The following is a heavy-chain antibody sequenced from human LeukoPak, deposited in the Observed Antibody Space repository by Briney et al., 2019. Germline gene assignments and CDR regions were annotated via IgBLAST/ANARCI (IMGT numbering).Heavy chain of an antibody. CDR1: GFTFSSYS. CDR3: AREGWANYGSGKSYYYGMDV. D-gene: IGHD3-10*01. J-gene: IGHJ6*02. CDR2: ISSSSSTI. V-gene: IGHV3-48*02. Sequence: GGSLRLSCAASGFTFSSYSMNWVRQAPGKGLEWVSYISSSSSTIYCADSVKGRFTISRDNAKNSLYLQMNSLRDEDTAVYYCAREGWANYGSGKSYYYGMDVWGQGTTVTVSS.